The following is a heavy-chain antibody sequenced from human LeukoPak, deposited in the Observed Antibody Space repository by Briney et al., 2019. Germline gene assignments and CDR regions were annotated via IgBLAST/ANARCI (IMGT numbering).Heavy chain of an antibody. D-gene: IGHD1-26*01. Sequence: ASVKVSCKASVYTFTVYYMHWVRQAPGQGLERMGWINPNSGGTKYAQNFEGRVTMTRDTSITTAYMELSSLRSDDTAIYYCARECSGTYCGEDWGQGTLVTVSS. CDR3: ARECSGTYCGED. J-gene: IGHJ4*02. V-gene: IGHV1-2*02. CDR1: VYTFTVYY. CDR2: INPNSGGT.